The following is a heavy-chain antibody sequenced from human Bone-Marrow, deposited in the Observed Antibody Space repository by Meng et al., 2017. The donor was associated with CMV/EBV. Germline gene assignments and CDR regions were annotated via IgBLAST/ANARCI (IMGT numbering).Heavy chain of an antibody. CDR1: GYTFTRYY. D-gene: IGHD4-11*01. CDR2: INPSGGST. CDR3: AKDLYSNSYYYYYGMDV. Sequence: ASVKVSCKASGYTFTRYYMHWVRQVPGQGLEWMGMINPSGGSTSYAQKFQGRVTMTRDTSTSTVFMDLSSLRSEDTAVYYCAKDLYSNSYYYYYGMDVWGQGTTVTVSS. J-gene: IGHJ6*02. V-gene: IGHV1-46*01.